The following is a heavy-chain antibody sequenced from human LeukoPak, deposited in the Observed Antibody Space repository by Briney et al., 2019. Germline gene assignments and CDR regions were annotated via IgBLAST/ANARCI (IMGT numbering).Heavy chain of an antibody. D-gene: IGHD4/OR15-4a*01. CDR2: ISGYNDNA. CDR1: GYTFTSYC. J-gene: IGHJ4*02. V-gene: IGHV1-18*01. CDR3: VRDLGFGALDY. Sequence: GASVKVSCKASGYTFTSYCISWVRQAPGQGLEWMGWISGYNDNAKYAQKVLGRVTMTTDTSKSTAYMEVRSLRSDDTAAYYCVRDLGFGALDYWGQGTLVIVSS.